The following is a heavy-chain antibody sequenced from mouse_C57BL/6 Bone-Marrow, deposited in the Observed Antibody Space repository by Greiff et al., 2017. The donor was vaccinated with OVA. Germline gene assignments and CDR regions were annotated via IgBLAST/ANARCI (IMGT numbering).Heavy chain of an antibody. CDR1: GYTFTSYW. J-gene: IGHJ2*01. D-gene: IGHD1-1*01. V-gene: IGHV1-64*01. CDR3: ARTNYYGSSFDY. Sequence: QVQLQQPGAELVKPGASVTLSCKASGYTFTSYWMHWVKPRPGQGLEWIGMLHPNSGSTNYTEKFKSKATLTVDKSSSTAYMQLSSLTSEDSAVYYCARTNYYGSSFDYWGQGTTLTVSS. CDR2: LHPNSGST.